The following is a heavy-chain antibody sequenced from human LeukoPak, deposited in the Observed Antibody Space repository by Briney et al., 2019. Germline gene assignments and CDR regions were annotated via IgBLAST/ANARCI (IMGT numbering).Heavy chain of an antibody. CDR3: ARGTIMITFGGVIVMGEGFDY. D-gene: IGHD3-16*02. Sequence: NASETLSLTCTVSGGSISTDYWSWIRQPPGKGLEWIGYIYYSGSTNYNPSLKSRATISVDTSKNQFSLKLSSVTAADTAVYYCARGTIMITFGGVIVMGEGFDYWGQGTLVTVSS. J-gene: IGHJ4*02. CDR2: IYYSGST. V-gene: IGHV4-59*12. CDR1: GGSISTDY.